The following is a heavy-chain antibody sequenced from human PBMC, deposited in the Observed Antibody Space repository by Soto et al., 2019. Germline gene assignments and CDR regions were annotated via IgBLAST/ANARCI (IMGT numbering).Heavy chain of an antibody. D-gene: IGHD3-22*01. CDR1: GGSISSSNW. Sequence: QVQLQESGPGLVKPSGTLSLTCAVSGGSISSSNWWSWVRQPPGKGLEWIGEIYHSGSTNYNPSLKSRVTISVDKSKNQFSLKLSSVTAADTAVYYCARVGVVVVISNHWYFDLWGRGTLVTVSS. J-gene: IGHJ2*01. V-gene: IGHV4-4*02. CDR2: IYHSGST. CDR3: ARVGVVVVISNHWYFDL.